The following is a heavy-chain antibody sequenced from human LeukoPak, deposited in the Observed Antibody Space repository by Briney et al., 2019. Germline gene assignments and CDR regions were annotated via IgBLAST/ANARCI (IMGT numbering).Heavy chain of an antibody. Sequence: GRSLRLSCAASGFTFSSYGMHWVRQAPGKGLEWVAVIWYDGSNKYYADSVKGRFTISRDNSKNTLYLQMNSLRAEDRAVYYCAKVPHWLYGGDAFDIWGQGTMVTASS. CDR3: AKVPHWLYGGDAFDI. J-gene: IGHJ3*02. V-gene: IGHV3-33*06. D-gene: IGHD2-2*02. CDR1: GFTFSSYG. CDR2: IWYDGSNK.